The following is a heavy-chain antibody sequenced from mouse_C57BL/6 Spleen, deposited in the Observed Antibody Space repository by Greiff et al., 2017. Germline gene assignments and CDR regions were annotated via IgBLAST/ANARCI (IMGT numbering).Heavy chain of an antibody. CDR1: GFSFNTYA. J-gene: IGHJ3*01. D-gene: IGHD2-4*01. CDR2: IRSKSNNYAT. CDR3: VSSYDYDVFAY. V-gene: IGHV10-1*01. Sequence: EVQRVESGGGLVQPTGSLKLSCAASGFSFNTYAMNWVRQAPGKGLEWVARIRSKSNNYATYDADSEKDRFTISRDDSEIMLYLQMNNLKTEDTAMYYCVSSYDYDVFAYWGQGTLVTVSA.